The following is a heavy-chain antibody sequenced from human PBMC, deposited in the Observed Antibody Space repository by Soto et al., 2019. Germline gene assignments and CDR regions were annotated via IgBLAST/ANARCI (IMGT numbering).Heavy chain of an antibody. CDR1: GFTFRTYA. CDR3: AKSEGGLRLGALSFYLF. Sequence: PGGSLRLSCSASGFTFRTYAMSWVRQAPGKGLEWVSSISGSGGATYYADSVKGRFTISRDNSKNKLYLQMNSLKAEDTAVYYCAKSEGGLRLGALSFYLFCGQGALITVSS. D-gene: IGHD3-16*02. J-gene: IGHJ4*02. V-gene: IGHV3-23*01. CDR2: ISGSGGAT.